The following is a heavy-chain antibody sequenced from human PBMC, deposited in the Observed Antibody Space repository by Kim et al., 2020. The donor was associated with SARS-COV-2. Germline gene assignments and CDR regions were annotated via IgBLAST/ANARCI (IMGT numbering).Heavy chain of an antibody. Sequence: GESPKISCKDSELTFTTYWIAWLRQVPGKGLEWMGIINPGDSETRYSPSFQGQVTISADRSVSTAYLQWSSLKASDSAIYYCARLEGGPQNFFDPWGQGTLVTVSS. CDR3: ARLEGGPQNFFDP. J-gene: IGHJ5*02. CDR1: ELTFTTYW. V-gene: IGHV5-51*01. D-gene: IGHD1-26*01. CDR2: INPGDSET.